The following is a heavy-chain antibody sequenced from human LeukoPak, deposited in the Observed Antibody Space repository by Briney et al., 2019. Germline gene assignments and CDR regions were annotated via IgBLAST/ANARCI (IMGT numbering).Heavy chain of an antibody. CDR3: ARDCSNGVCFPRDY. CDR2: ITTYNGNR. V-gene: IGHV1-18*01. D-gene: IGHD2-8*01. Sequence: ASVKVSCKASVYTLSVYGISWVRQAPGQGLEWVGWITTYNGNRKYSEKFQGRVTMTTDTSTSTYYMEMRSLRSDDTAIYYCARDCSNGVCFPRDYWGQGTLVTVST. J-gene: IGHJ4*02. CDR1: VYTLSVYG.